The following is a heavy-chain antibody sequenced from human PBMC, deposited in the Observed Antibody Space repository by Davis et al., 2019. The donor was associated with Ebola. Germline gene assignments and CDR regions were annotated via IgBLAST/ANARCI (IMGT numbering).Heavy chain of an antibody. CDR1: GFTFSSYW. CDR3: ARDIALYYDFWSGTFDY. CDR2: IKQDGSEK. Sequence: GESPKISCAASGFTFSSYWMSWVRQAPGKGLEWVANIKQDGSEKYYVDSVKGRFTISRDNAKNSLYLQMNSLRAEDTAVYYCARDIALYYDFWSGTFDYWGQGTLVTVSS. D-gene: IGHD3-3*01. J-gene: IGHJ4*02. V-gene: IGHV3-7*03.